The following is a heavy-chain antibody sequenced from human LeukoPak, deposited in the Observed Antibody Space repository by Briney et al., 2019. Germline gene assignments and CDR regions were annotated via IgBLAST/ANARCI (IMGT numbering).Heavy chain of an antibody. J-gene: IGHJ4*02. D-gene: IGHD3-22*01. Sequence: ASVKVSCKASGYTFTGYYMHWARQAPGQGLEWMGWINPNSGGTNYAQKFQGRVTMTRDTSISTAYMELSRLRSDDTAVYYCASPLSYYDSSGYDYWGQGTLVTVSS. V-gene: IGHV1-2*02. CDR3: ASPLSYYDSSGYDY. CDR2: INPNSGGT. CDR1: GYTFTGYY.